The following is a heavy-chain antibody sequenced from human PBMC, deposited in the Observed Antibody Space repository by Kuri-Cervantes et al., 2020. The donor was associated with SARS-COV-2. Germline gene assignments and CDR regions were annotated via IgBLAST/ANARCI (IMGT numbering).Heavy chain of an antibody. CDR1: GFSFSNYA. CDR2: VYSSDART. D-gene: IGHD6-19*01. V-gene: IGHV3-23*03. J-gene: IGHJ4*02. CDR3: ARDRISSGWYVGYYFDY. Sequence: GESLKISCAASGFSFSNYAVSWVRQAPGRGLEWVAVVYSSDARTYYADSAKGRFSISRDNSKNTVYLQMNSLRAEDTAVYYCARDRISSGWYVGYYFDYWGQGTLVTVSS.